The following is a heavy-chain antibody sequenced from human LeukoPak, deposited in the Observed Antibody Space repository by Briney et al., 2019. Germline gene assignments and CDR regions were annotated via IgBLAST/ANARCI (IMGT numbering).Heavy chain of an antibody. J-gene: IGHJ5*02. V-gene: IGHV1-18*04. CDR2: ISAYNGNT. CDR1: GYTFTSYG. CDR3: ARYCSGGSCYPDDWFDP. Sequence: ASVKVSCKASGYTFTSYGISWVRQAPGQGLEWMGWISAYNGNTNYAQKLQGRVTMTTDTSTSTAYMELRSLRSGDTAVYYCARYCSGGSCYPDDWFDPWGQGALVTVSS. D-gene: IGHD2-15*01.